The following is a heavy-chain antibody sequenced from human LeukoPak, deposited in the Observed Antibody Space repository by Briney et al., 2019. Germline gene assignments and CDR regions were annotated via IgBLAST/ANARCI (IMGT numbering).Heavy chain of an antibody. CDR1: GYTFTGYY. Sequence: GASVKVSCKASGYTFTGYYMHWVRQAPGQGLEWMGWINPNSGGTNYAQKFQGRVTMTRDTSISTAYMELSRLRSDDTAVYYCARDRSYDILTGYYSNAFDIWGQGTMVTVSS. CDR2: INPNSGGT. J-gene: IGHJ3*02. V-gene: IGHV1-2*02. D-gene: IGHD3-9*01. CDR3: ARDRSYDILTGYYSNAFDI.